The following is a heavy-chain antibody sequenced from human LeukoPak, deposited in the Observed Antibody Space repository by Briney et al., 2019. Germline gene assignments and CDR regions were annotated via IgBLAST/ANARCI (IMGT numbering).Heavy chain of an antibody. CDR3: ARVLCSGGSCYFDY. D-gene: IGHD2-15*01. CDR2: IYYSGST. CDR1: GGSISSGDYY. V-gene: IGHV4-30-4*08. J-gene: IGHJ4*02. Sequence: SQTLSLTCTVSGGSISSGDYYWSWIRQPPGKGLEWIGYIYYSGSTYYNPSLKSRVTISVDTPKNQFSLKLSSVTAADTAVYYSARVLCSGGSCYFDYWGQGTLVTVSS.